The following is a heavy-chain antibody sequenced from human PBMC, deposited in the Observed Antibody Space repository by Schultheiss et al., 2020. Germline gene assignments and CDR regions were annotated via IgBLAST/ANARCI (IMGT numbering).Heavy chain of an antibody. CDR3: ARDRDSSSWYFAFDI. CDR1: GFTFSSYW. CDR2: INSDGSST. Sequence: GGSLRLSCAASGFTFSSYWMHWVRQAPGKGLVWVSRINSDGSSTSYADSVKGRFTISRDNAKNSLYLQMNSLRAEDTALYYCARDRDSSSWYFAFDIWGQGTMVTVSS. J-gene: IGHJ3*02. D-gene: IGHD6-13*01. V-gene: IGHV3-74*01.